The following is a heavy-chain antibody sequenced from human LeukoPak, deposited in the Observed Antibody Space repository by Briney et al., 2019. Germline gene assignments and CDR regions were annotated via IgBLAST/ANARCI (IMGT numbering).Heavy chain of an antibody. CDR2: INHSGST. V-gene: IGHV4-34*01. D-gene: IGHD1-26*01. Sequence: SETLSLTCAVYGGSLSGYYWSWIRQPPGKGLEWIGEINHSGSTNYNPSLKSRVTISVDTSKNQFSLKLSSVTAADTAVYYCARVDSGSYYVKLLDYWGQGTLVTVSS. J-gene: IGHJ4*02. CDR3: ARVDSGSYYVKLLDY. CDR1: GGSLSGYY.